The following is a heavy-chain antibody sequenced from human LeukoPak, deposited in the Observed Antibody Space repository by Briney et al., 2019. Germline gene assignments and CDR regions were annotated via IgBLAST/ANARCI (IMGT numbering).Heavy chain of an antibody. CDR3: SRGGYGVAFDF. Sequence: SETLSLTCTVSGASFNPYYWSWIRQPPGKGLEWIGYIYDSGETIYNPSLKSRVTLSEDTSKNQFSLKLSSVTAADTAVYYCSRGGYGVAFDFWSQGTMVTVSS. V-gene: IGHV4-59*01. J-gene: IGHJ3*01. CDR2: IYDSGET. D-gene: IGHD2-15*01. CDR1: GASFNPYY.